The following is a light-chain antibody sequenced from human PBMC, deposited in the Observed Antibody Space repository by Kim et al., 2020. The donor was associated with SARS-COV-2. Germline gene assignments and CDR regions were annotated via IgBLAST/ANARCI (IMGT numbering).Light chain of an antibody. V-gene: IGLV3-19*01. Sequence: LGPTVRITCQGDSLRSYYASWYQQKPGQAPVLVIYGKNNRPSGIPDRFSGSSSGNTASLTITGDQAEDEADYYCNSRDSSGNHLRVFGGGTQLTVL. CDR2: GKN. J-gene: IGLJ2*01. CDR3: NSRDSSGNHLRV. CDR1: SLRSYY.